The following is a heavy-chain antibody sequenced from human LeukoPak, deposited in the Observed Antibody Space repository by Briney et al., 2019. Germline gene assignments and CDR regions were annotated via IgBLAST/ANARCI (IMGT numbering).Heavy chain of an antibody. CDR2: LRYDGNYK. CDR3: AKDSGYETSGYSFDY. Sequence: GGSLRLSCAASGFTFSNYGMHWVRQAPGKGLEWVAFLRYDGNYKYYADSVKGRFTISRDSSKNTLYLQMNSLGAEDKGVCYCAKDSGYETSGYSFDYWGQGTLVTVSS. V-gene: IGHV3-30*02. D-gene: IGHD3-22*01. J-gene: IGHJ4*02. CDR1: GFTFSNYG.